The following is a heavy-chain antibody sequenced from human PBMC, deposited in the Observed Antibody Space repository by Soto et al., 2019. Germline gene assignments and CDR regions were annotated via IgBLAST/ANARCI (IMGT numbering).Heavy chain of an antibody. J-gene: IGHJ5*02. D-gene: IGHD5-18*01. V-gene: IGHV3-30*18. CDR1: GFTFSGYG. Sequence: GGSLSLSCAASGFTFSGYGMHWVRQPPGKGLEWVAVISYDGSNKYYADSVKGRFTISRDNSKNTLYLQMNSLRAEDTAVYYCAKDRGYSYGWGTGNCFDPWGQGTLVTVSS. CDR2: ISYDGSNK. CDR3: AKDRGYSYGWGTGNCFDP.